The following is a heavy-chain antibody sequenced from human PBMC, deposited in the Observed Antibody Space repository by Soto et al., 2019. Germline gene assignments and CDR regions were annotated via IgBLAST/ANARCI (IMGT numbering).Heavy chain of an antibody. CDR3: ARASKGAEFDY. Sequence: QVQLQESGPGLVKPSETLSLTCAVSSGSISSANWWSWVRQPPGKGLEWIGEICHSGTTNYNPSLKSRVIIAVDKAKNHFSLKLTSVTAADTAVYYWARASKGAEFDYWGQGTLVTVSS. CDR1: SGSISSANW. CDR2: ICHSGTT. J-gene: IGHJ4*02. V-gene: IGHV4-4*02.